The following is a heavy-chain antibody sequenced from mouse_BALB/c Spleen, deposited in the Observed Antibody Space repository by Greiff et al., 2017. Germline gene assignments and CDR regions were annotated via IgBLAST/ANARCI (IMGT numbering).Heavy chain of an antibody. Sequence: LKQPGSELVRPGASVKLSCKASGYTFTSYWMHWVKQRPGQGLEWIGNIYPGSGSTNYDEKFKSKATLTVDTSSSTAYMQLSSLTSEDSAVYYCTRWGYYGAYWGQGTLVTVSA. D-gene: IGHD1-1*01. CDR1: GYTFTSYW. J-gene: IGHJ3*01. CDR2: IYPGSGST. V-gene: IGHV1S22*01. CDR3: TRWGYYGAY.